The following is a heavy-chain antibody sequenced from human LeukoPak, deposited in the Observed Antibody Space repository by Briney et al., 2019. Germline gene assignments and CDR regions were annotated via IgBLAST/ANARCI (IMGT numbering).Heavy chain of an antibody. Sequence: SETLSLTCTVSGGSISSYYWSWIRQPPGKGLEWIGYIYYSGSTNYNPSLKSRVTISVDTSKNQFSLKLSSVTAADTAVYYCARLRLLGYYYGSGSYTAHYYYGMDVWGQGTTVTVSS. CDR2: IYYSGST. CDR1: GGSISSYY. J-gene: IGHJ6*02. V-gene: IGHV4-59*08. CDR3: ARLRLLGYYYGSGSYTAHYYYGMDV. D-gene: IGHD3-10*01.